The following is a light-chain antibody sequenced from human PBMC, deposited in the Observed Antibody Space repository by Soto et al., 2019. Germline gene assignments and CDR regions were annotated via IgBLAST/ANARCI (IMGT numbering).Light chain of an antibody. CDR3: QQYGSSPPA. CDR2: DAS. CDR1: QSVSTS. V-gene: IGKV3-20*01. J-gene: IGKJ5*01. Sequence: IVLTQSPVTLAVSPGESAVLSCRASQSVSTSLAWYQHKPGQAPRLFIYDASKRAPGIPARFTGSGSGTDFTLTISRLEPEDFAVYYCQQYGSSPPAFGQGTRLEIK.